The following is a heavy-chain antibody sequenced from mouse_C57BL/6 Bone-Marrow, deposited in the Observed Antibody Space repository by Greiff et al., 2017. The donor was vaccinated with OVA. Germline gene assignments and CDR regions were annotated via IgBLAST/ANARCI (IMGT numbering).Heavy chain of an antibody. CDR2: ISSGGSYT. D-gene: IGHD1-1*01. J-gene: IGHJ1*03. V-gene: IGHV5-6*01. Sequence: EVNVVESGGDLVKPGGSLKLSCAASGFTFSSYGMSWVRQTPDKRLEWVATISSGGSYTYYPDSVKGRFTISRDNAKNTLYLQMSSLKSEDTAMYYCARPGYGSSYWYFDVWGTGTTVTVSS. CDR3: ARPGYGSSYWYFDV. CDR1: GFTFSSYG.